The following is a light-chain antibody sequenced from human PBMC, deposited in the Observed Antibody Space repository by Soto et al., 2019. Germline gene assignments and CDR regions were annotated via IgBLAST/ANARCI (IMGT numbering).Light chain of an antibody. J-gene: IGKJ5*01. V-gene: IGKV1-13*02. Sequence: AIQLTQSPSSLSASVGDRVTITCRASQGISSALAWYQQKPGKAPKLLIYDASSLESGVPSRFSGSGSGTDFALTICSLQPEDFATYYCQEFNSYIFGQGSGLEIK. CDR1: QGISSA. CDR3: QEFNSYI. CDR2: DAS.